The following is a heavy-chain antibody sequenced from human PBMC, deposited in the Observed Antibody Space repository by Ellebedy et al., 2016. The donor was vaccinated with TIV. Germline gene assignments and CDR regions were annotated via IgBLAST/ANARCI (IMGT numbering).Heavy chain of an antibody. D-gene: IGHD2-15*01. CDR3: ARDSTCSGGSCFGLPSYYYYYYMDV. Sequence: GESLKISCAASGFTFSSYWMSWVRQAPGKGLEWVANIKQDGSEKYYVDPVKGRFTISRDNAKNSLYLQMNSLRAEDTAVYYCARDSTCSGGSCFGLPSYYYYYYMDVWGKGTTVTVSS. CDR1: GFTFSSYW. CDR2: IKQDGSEK. V-gene: IGHV3-7*01. J-gene: IGHJ6*03.